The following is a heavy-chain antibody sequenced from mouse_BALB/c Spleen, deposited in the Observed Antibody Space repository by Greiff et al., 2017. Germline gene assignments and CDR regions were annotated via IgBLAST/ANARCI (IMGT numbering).Heavy chain of an antibody. CDR1: GFTFSSYG. D-gene: IGHD1-1*01. J-gene: IGHJ1*01. CDR3: ARARVYYGSSHWYFDV. V-gene: IGHV5-6-3*01. CDR2: INSNGGST. Sequence: EVMLVESGGGLVQPGGSLKLSCAASGFTFSSYGMSWVRQTPDKRLELVATINSNGGSTYYPDSVKGRFTISRDNAKNTLYLQMSSLKSEDTAMYYCARARVYYGSSHWYFDVWGAGTTVTVSS.